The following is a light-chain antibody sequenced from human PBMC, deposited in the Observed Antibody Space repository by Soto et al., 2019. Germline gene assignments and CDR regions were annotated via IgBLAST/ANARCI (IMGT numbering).Light chain of an antibody. CDR1: SSDVGAYNY. CDR3: SSYTGSSTVI. V-gene: IGLV2-14*01. Sequence: QSALTQPASVSGSPGQSITISCTGTSSDVGAYNYVSWYQQHPGKAPKLMIYEVNNRPSGVSSRFSGSQSGNTASLTISGLQAEDEADYYCSSYTGSSTVIFGGGTQLTVL. J-gene: IGLJ2*01. CDR2: EVN.